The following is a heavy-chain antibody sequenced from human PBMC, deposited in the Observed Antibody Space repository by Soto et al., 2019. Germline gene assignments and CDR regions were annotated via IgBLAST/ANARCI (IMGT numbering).Heavy chain of an antibody. CDR2: IYHSGST. Sequence: PSETLSLTCAVSGGSISSSNWWSWVRQPPGKGLEWIGEIYHSGSTNYNPSLKSRVTISVEKSKNTFSLKLSYVTDADTAVYYCASSNYYDSSGYYRTFDYWGQGTMVTVS. CDR1: GGSISSSNW. J-gene: IGHJ4*02. V-gene: IGHV4-4*02. D-gene: IGHD3-22*01. CDR3: ASSNYYDSSGYYRTFDY.